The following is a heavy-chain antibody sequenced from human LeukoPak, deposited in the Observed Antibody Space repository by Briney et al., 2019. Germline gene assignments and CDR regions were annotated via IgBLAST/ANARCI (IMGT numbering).Heavy chain of an antibody. CDR3: ARLAGPRGAFDI. Sequence: SETLSLTCTVSNDSISSGDYYWNWIRQPPGKGLEWIGYIFHRGGTSYNPSLKSRILFSVDTSQDQFSLKLNSVTAADTAVYYCARLAGPRGAFDIWGQGTMVTVSS. CDR2: IFHRGGT. J-gene: IGHJ3*02. D-gene: IGHD3-10*01. CDR1: NDSISSGDYY. V-gene: IGHV4-30-4*01.